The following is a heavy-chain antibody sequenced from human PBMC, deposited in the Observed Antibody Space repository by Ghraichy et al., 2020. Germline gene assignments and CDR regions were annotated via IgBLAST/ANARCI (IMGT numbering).Heavy chain of an antibody. J-gene: IGHJ3*02. CDR2: INHSGST. D-gene: IGHD3-22*01. CDR1: GGSFSGYY. V-gene: IGHV4-34*01. CDR3: ARSSSSIIPYYYDSHAFDI. Sequence: SETLSLTCAVYGGSFSGYYWSWIRQPPGKGLEWIGEINHSGSTNYNPSLKSRVTISVDTSKNQFSLKLSSVTAADTAVYYCARSSSSIIPYYYDSHAFDIWGQGTMVTVSS.